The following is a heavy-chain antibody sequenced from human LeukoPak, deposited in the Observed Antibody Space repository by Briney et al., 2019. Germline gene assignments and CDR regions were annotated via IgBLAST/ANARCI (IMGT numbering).Heavy chain of an antibody. Sequence: ASVKVSCKASGGTFSSYAISWVRQAPGQGLEWMGGIIPIFGTANYAQKFQGRVTITADESTSTAYMEPSSLRSEDTAVYYCARAPVTYYYDNHLGYFDYWGQGTLVTVSS. V-gene: IGHV1-69*13. CDR1: GGTFSSYA. CDR3: ARAPVTYYYDNHLGYFDY. CDR2: IIPIFGTA. J-gene: IGHJ4*02. D-gene: IGHD3-22*01.